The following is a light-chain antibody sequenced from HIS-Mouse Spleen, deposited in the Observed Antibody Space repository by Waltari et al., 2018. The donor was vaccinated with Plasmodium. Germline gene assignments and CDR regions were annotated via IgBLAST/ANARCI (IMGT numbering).Light chain of an antibody. V-gene: IGLV3-10*01. CDR1: ALPKKH. J-gene: IGLJ3*02. CDR3: YSTDSSGNHRV. Sequence: SYELTQQPSVSVSPGQTARLTCTGDALPKKHAYWYQQKSGQAPVLVIYEDSKRPSGIPERFSGSSSGTMATLTISGAQVEDEADYYCYSTDSSGNHRVFGGGTKLTVL. CDR2: EDS.